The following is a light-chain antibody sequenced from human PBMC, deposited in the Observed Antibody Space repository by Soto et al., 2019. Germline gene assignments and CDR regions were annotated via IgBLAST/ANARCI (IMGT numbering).Light chain of an antibody. V-gene: IGLV1-44*01. CDR1: SSNIGSNT. J-gene: IGLJ2*01. CDR3: AAWDDSLNGQVV. CDR2: SNN. Sequence: SVLTQPPSASGTPGQRVTISCSGSSSNIGSNTVNWYQQLPGTAPKLLIYSNNQRPSGVPDRFSGSKSGTSASLAISGLQSEDEADYYCAAWDDSLNGQVVFGGGTKVTVL.